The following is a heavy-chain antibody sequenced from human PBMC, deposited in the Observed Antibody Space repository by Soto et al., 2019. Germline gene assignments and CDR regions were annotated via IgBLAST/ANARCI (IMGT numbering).Heavy chain of an antibody. J-gene: IGHJ6*02. CDR3: AHQYATAMVTPTNYYYGMDV. D-gene: IGHD5-18*01. Sequence: QVQLVQSGAEVKKPGSSVKVSCKASGGTFSSYAISWVRQAPVQGLEWMGGIIPIFGTANYAQKFQGRVTITADKSTSTAYMELSSLRSEDTAVYYCAHQYATAMVTPTNYYYGMDVWGQGTTVTVSS. CDR2: IIPIFGTA. V-gene: IGHV1-69*06. CDR1: GGTFSSYA.